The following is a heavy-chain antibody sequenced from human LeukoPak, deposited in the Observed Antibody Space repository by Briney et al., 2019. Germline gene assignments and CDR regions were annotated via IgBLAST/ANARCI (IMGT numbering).Heavy chain of an antibody. CDR2: IYPRGST. J-gene: IGHJ4*02. CDR1: AFTFSSYW. Sequence: PGGSLRLSCAASAFTFSSYWMSWVRQAPGKGLEWIGYIYPRGSTYYNPSLKSRVILSLDKSANQFSLNLSSVTAADTAVYYCARFSPRAMGNYLDFWGQGTLVTVSS. CDR3: ARFSPRAMGNYLDF. V-gene: IGHV4-4*02. D-gene: IGHD7-27*01.